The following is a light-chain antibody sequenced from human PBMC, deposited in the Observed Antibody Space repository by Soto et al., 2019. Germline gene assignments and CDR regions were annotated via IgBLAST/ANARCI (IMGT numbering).Light chain of an antibody. CDR1: QSVSSGY. J-gene: IGKJ1*01. CDR2: GAS. V-gene: IGKV3-20*01. CDR3: QQYGSSPST. Sequence: EIVLTQSQDTLSWSPGKRATLSCRVSQSVSSGYLAWYQQKHGQAPRLLTYGASSRATGIPDRFSGSVSGTDLTITISRLEPEDCEVYYGQQYGSSPSTFGQGTKVDIK.